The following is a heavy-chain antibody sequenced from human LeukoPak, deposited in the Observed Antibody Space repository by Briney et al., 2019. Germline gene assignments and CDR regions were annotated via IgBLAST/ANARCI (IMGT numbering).Heavy chain of an antibody. CDR2: IYYSGST. J-gene: IGHJ3*02. CDR3: ARGRDSSGYRALDAFDI. CDR1: GGSISSYY. Sequence: SETLSLTCTVSGGSISSYYWSWIRQPPGKGLEWIGYIYYSGSTYYNPSLKSRVTISVDTSKNQFSLKLSSVTAADTAVYYCARGRDSSGYRALDAFDIWGQGTMVTVSS. D-gene: IGHD3-22*01. V-gene: IGHV4-59*12.